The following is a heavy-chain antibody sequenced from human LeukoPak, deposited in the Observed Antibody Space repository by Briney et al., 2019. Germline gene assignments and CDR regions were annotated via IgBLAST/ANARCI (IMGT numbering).Heavy chain of an antibody. CDR2: IYYSGST. CDR3: ARRGYGSGTLFDY. Sequence: SESLSLTCTVSGGSISSSSYYWGWIRQPPGKGLVWIGSIYYSGSTYYNPSLKSRVTISVDTSKNQFSLKLSSVTAADTAVYYCARRGYGSGTLFDYWGQGTLVTVSS. V-gene: IGHV4-39*01. CDR1: GGSISSSSYY. J-gene: IGHJ4*02. D-gene: IGHD3-10*01.